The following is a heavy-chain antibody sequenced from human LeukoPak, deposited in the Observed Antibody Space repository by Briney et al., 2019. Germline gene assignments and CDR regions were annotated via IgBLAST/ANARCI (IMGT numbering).Heavy chain of an antibody. Sequence: ASVKVSCKASGGTFSSYAISWVRQAPGQGLEWMGWISAYNGNTKYAQKFQGRVTMTTDTSTSTAYMELRSLRSDDTAVYYCARDLAAAEGCWGQGTLVTVSS. CDR2: ISAYNGNT. CDR1: GGTFSSYA. V-gene: IGHV1-18*01. J-gene: IGHJ4*02. D-gene: IGHD6-13*01. CDR3: ARDLAAAEGC.